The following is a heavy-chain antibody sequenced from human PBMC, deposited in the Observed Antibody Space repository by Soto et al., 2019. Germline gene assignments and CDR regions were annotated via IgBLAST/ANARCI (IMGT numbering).Heavy chain of an antibody. V-gene: IGHV3-53*01. CDR2: IYSGGST. CDR3: ARERGGSYYVFDY. D-gene: IGHD1-26*01. CDR1: GFTVSSNY. Sequence: EVQLVESGGGLIQPGGSLRLSCAASGFTVSSNYMSWVRQAPGKGLEWVSVIYSGGSTYYADSVKGRFTISRDNSKNTLYLQMNSLRAEDTAVYYCARERGGSYYVFDYWGQGTLVTVSS. J-gene: IGHJ4*02.